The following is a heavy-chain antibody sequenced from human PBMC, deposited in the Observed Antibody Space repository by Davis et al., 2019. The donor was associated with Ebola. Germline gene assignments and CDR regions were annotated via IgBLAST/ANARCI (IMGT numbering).Heavy chain of an antibody. CDR1: VYTYSSYG. CDR3: ARDHRPYKTCFDD. J-gene: IGHJ4*02. D-gene: IGHD5-24*01. CDR2: LSAHNCHT. V-gene: IGHV1-18*01. Sequence: ASVTVSCMASVYTYSSYGISCPRHPPRQRLEWMGWLSAHNCHTNYAQKLQGRVTMTTDTSTGTAYMELRSLRSDDKAVYYCARDHRPYKTCFDDWGQGTLVTVSS.